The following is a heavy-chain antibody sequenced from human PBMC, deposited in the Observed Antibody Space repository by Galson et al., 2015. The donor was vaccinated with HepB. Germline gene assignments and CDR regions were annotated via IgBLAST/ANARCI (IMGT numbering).Heavy chain of an antibody. CDR1: GYTFTKNY. J-gene: IGHJ4*02. D-gene: IGHD1-1*01. CDR3: AREILTTRRGPLDH. CDR2: INPRVGTP. V-gene: IGHV1-46*01. Sequence: SVKVSCKASGYTFTKNYIHWVRQAPGQGLEWMGLINPRVGTPTYAQRFQGRVTLTRDTSTSTVYMDLTSLRSEDTAVYYCAREILTTRRGPLDHWGQGTLVTVSS.